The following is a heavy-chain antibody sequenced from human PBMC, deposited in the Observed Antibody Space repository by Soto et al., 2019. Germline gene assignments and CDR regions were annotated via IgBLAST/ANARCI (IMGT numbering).Heavy chain of an antibody. CDR1: GGTFSSYA. CDR2: IIPIFGTA. D-gene: IGHD3-22*01. Sequence: QVQLVQSGAEVKKPGSSVKVSCKASGGTFSSYAISWVRQAPGQGLERMGGIIPIFGTANYAQKFQGRVTITADESTSTAYMELSSLRSEDTAVYYCARDKYYYDSSGYYPNDNYYYYYGMDVWGQGTTVTVSS. J-gene: IGHJ6*02. V-gene: IGHV1-69*01. CDR3: ARDKYYYDSSGYYPNDNYYYYYGMDV.